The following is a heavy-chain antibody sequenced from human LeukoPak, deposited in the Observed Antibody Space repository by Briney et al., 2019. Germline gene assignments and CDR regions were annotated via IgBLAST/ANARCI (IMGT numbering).Heavy chain of an antibody. CDR1: GFTFSSYG. D-gene: IGHD1-26*01. CDR2: ISGSAYNS. CDR3: AKHSGSYFTYHVDS. V-gene: IGHV3-23*01. Sequence: GGSLRLSCAASGFTFSSYGMSWVRQAPGRGLEWVSTISGSAYNSYYADSVKGRFTISRDNSANTLYLQMNSLRAEDTALYYCAKHSGSYFTYHVDSWGQGTLVTVSS. J-gene: IGHJ4*02.